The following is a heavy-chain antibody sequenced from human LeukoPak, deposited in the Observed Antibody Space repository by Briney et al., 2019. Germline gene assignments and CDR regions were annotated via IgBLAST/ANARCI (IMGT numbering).Heavy chain of an antibody. CDR1: GFTFSSYE. CDR3: ARQTTVTTVYDY. CDR2: ISSSGSTI. V-gene: IGHV3-48*03. Sequence: GGSLRLSCAASGFTFSSYEMNWVRQAPGKGLEWVSYISSSGSTIYYADSVKGRFTISRDNAKNSLYLQMNSLRAEDTAVYYCARQTTVTTVYDYWGQGTLVTVSS. J-gene: IGHJ4*02. D-gene: IGHD4-17*01.